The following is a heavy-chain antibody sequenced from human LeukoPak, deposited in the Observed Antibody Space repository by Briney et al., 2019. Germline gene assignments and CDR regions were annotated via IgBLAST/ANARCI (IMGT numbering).Heavy chain of an antibody. CDR2: IYYSGST. CDR1: GGSISSYY. Sequence: SETLSLTCTVSGGSISSYYWSWIRQPPGKGLEWIGYIYYSGSTNYNPSLKSRVTISVDTSKNQFSLKLSSVTAADTAVYYCARFIAAAGPFDYWGQGTLVTVSS. CDR3: ARFIAAAGPFDY. D-gene: IGHD6-13*01. J-gene: IGHJ4*02. V-gene: IGHV4-59*01.